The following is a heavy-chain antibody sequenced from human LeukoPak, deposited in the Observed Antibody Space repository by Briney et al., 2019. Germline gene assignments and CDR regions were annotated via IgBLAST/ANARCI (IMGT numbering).Heavy chain of an antibody. CDR2: INPSSGGT. J-gene: IGHJ4*02. Sequence: ASVKVSCKASGYTFTGYYMHWVRQAPGQGLEWMGWINPSSGGTNYAQKFQGRVTMTRDTSISTAYMELSRLRSDDTAVYYCARGVDFWSGYGYWGQGTLVTVSS. V-gene: IGHV1-2*02. CDR3: ARGVDFWSGYGY. CDR1: GYTFTGYY. D-gene: IGHD3-3*01.